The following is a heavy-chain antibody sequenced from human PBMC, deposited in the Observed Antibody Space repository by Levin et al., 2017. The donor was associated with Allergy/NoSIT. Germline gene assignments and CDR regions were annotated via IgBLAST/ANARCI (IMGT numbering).Heavy chain of an antibody. D-gene: IGHD3-10*01. CDR1: GGSFSGYY. CDR2: INHSGST. V-gene: IGHV4-34*01. Sequence: SQTLSLTCAVYGGSFSGYYWSWIRQPPGKGLEWIGEINHSGSTNYNPSLKSRVTISVDTSKNQFSLKLSSVTAADTAVYYCARDDLGTGTMVRGAFDYWGQGTLVTVSS. J-gene: IGHJ4*02. CDR3: ARDDLGTGTMVRGAFDY.